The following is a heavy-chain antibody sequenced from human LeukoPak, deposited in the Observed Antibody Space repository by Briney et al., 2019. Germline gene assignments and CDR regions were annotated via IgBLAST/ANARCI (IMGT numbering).Heavy chain of an antibody. CDR1: GGSISSGGYS. V-gene: IGHV4-30-2*01. Sequence: SETLSLTCAVSGGSISSGGYSWSWIRQPPGKGLEWIGYIYHSGSTYYNPSLKSRVTISVDRSKNQFSLKLSSVTAADTAVYYCARGSRGPVVPAAIRRTHWFDPWGQGTLVTVSS. J-gene: IGHJ5*02. CDR2: IYHSGST. D-gene: IGHD2-2*01. CDR3: ARGSRGPVVPAAIRRTHWFDP.